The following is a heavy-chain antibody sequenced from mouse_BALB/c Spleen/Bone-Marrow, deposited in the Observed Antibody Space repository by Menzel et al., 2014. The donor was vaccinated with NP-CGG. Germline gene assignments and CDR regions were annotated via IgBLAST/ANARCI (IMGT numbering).Heavy chain of an antibody. V-gene: IGHV2-6-7*01. CDR1: GFSLTGYG. D-gene: IGHD2-4*01. CDR2: IWGDGNT. CDR3: ARVYDNYDWWYFDV. Sequence: VQLVESGPGLVAPSQSLSITCTVSGFSLTGYGVNWVRQPPGKGLEWMGMIWGDGNTDYNSDLKSRLSISKDNSKNQVFLKMNSLQTDDTAGYYCARVYDNYDWWYFDVWGAGTTVTVSS. J-gene: IGHJ1*01.